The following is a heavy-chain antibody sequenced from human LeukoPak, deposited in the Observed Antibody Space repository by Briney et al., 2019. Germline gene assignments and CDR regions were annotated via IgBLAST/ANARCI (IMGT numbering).Heavy chain of an antibody. CDR2: INSDEATT. D-gene: IGHD1-26*01. CDR3: ARDFIVGVSTLGFDL. V-gene: IGHV3-74*01. Sequence: GGSLRLSCAASGFSLSRYWMHWVRQVPGKGLVWVSRINSDEATTTYADSVKGRFTISADKAKNTLYLQMNSLKAEDTAVYYCARDFIVGVSTLGFDLWGQGAMVTVSS. J-gene: IGHJ3*01. CDR1: GFSLSRYW.